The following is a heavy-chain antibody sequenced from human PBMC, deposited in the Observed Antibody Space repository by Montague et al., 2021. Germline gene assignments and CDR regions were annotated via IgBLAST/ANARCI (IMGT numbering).Heavy chain of an antibody. V-gene: IGHV4-39*07. CDR2: IYYSGNS. Sequence: SETLSLTCTVSGASITSNIYYWGWIRQSPGKGLGWIGSIYYSGNSFYQPSLKSRITMAVDTSKNQFSLKLSSVTAAVTAIYYCARVFSSWYVGWFDPWGQGTLVTVSS. D-gene: IGHD6-13*01. CDR3: ARVFSSWYVGWFDP. J-gene: IGHJ5*02. CDR1: GASITSNIYY.